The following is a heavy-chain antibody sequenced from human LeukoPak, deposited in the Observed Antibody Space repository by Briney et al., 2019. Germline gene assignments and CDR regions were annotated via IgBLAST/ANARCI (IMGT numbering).Heavy chain of an antibody. CDR3: AKNDVVRGVRD. CDR2: IYYSGST. Sequence: SETLSLTCTVSGGSISSYYWSWIRQPPGKGLEWIGYIYYSGSTNYNPSLKSRVTISVDTSKNQFPLKLSSVTAADTAVYYCAKNDVVRGVRDWGQGTLVTVSS. D-gene: IGHD3-10*01. CDR1: GGSISSYY. J-gene: IGHJ4*02. V-gene: IGHV4-59*01.